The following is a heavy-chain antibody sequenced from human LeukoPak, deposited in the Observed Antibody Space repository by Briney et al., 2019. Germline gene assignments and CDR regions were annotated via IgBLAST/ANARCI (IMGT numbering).Heavy chain of an antibody. CDR2: ISGSGGST. D-gene: IGHD6-19*01. Sequence: GGSLRLSCAASGFTFSSYAMRWVRQAPGKGLEWVSAISGSGGSTYYADSVKGRFTISRDNSKNTLYLQMNSLRAEDTVVYYCAKDPLTAVASGLGYWGQGTLVTVSS. CDR3: AKDPLTAVASGLGY. V-gene: IGHV3-23*01. CDR1: GFTFSSYA. J-gene: IGHJ4*02.